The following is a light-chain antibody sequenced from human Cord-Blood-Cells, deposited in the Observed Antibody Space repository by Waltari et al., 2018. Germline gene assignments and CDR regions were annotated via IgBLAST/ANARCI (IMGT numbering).Light chain of an antibody. CDR2: CNS. J-gene: IGLJ3*02. CDR1: SSKLGAGYH. Sequence: QSVLTQPPSVSGAPGQRVTISCTGSSSKLGAGYHVHRYQQLPGTAPKLLIYCNSNRPPGVPDRFSGFNGCTLATLASTGPQGEDGADYFFQSYDSRLSGWVFRGGTQLTLL. V-gene: IGLV1-40*01. CDR3: QSYDSRLSGWV.